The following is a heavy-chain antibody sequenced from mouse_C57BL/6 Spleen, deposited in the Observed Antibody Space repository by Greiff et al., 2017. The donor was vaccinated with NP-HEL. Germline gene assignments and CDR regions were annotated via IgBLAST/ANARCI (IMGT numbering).Heavy chain of an antibody. D-gene: IGHD3-2*02. CDR1: GYAFTNYL. V-gene: IGHV1-54*01. CDR2: INPGSGGT. Sequence: VQLQESGAELVRPGTSVKVSCKASGYAFTNYLIEWVKQRPGQGLEWIGVINPGSGGTNYNEKFKGKATLTADKSSSTAYMQLSSLTSEDSAVYFCATAQATWAWFAYWGQGTLVTVSA. CDR3: ATAQATWAWFAY. J-gene: IGHJ3*01.